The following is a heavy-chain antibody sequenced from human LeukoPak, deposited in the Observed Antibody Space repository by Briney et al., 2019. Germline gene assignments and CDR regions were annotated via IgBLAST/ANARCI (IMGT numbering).Heavy chain of an antibody. CDR3: AKYPSGSHYYQGDAFDI. J-gene: IGHJ3*02. CDR2: ISGSGGYT. CDR1: GFTFSSCA. Sequence: GGSLRLSCAASGFTFSSCAMNWVRQAPGKEPEWVSGISGSGGYTHYADSVKGRFTISRDNSKNTLYLQMNSLRAEDTAVYYCAKYPSGSHYYQGDAFDIWGQGTMVAVSS. V-gene: IGHV3-23*01. D-gene: IGHD1-26*01.